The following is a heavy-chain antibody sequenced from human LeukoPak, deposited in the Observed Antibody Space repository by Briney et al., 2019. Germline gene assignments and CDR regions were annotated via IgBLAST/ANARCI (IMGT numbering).Heavy chain of an antibody. CDR1: GASISSNSYY. J-gene: IGHJ4*02. CDR2: IYSSGST. CDR3: ARHSSSWSPNPDY. Sequence: SETLSLTCNVSGASISSNSYYWGWIRQPPGRGLEWIGCIYSSGSTYYIPSLKSRLTISVDTSKNQFSLKLSSVTAADTAVYYCARHSSSWSPNPDYWGQGTLVTVSS. D-gene: IGHD6-13*01. V-gene: IGHV4-39*01.